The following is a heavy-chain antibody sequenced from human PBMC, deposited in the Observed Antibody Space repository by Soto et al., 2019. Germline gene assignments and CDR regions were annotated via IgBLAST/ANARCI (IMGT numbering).Heavy chain of an antibody. CDR2: TSNSGST. D-gene: IGHD3-16*01. CDR3: ASGGGSTKIDY. Sequence: QVQLPESGPGLVKPSQTLSLTCTVSGGSITSSGYYWSWIRQHPGDGLEWIGFTSNSGSTSYKPSRKSRVTISVDSSPKHFSQYLWSVTAAGTAVYYCASGGGSTKIDYWGQGTLVTVSP. V-gene: IGHV4-31*03. CDR1: GGSITSSGYY. J-gene: IGHJ4*02.